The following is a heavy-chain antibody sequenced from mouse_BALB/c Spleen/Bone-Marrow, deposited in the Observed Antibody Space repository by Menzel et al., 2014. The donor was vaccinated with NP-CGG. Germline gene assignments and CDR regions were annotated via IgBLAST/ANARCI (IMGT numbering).Heavy chain of an antibody. Sequence: VHLVESGAELVKPGASVKLSCKASGYTFTSYYLYWVKQRPGQGLEWIGEVNPNNGGTNFNEKFKSKATLTVDKSSSTAYMQLSSLTSEDSAVYYCTRARPGGFAYWGQGTLVTVSA. CDR2: VNPNNGGT. CDR1: GYTFTSYY. D-gene: IGHD4-1*01. CDR3: TRARPGGFAY. V-gene: IGHV1S81*02. J-gene: IGHJ3*01.